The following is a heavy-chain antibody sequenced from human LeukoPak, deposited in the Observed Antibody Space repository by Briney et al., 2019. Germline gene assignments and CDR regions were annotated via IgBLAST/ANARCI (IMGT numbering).Heavy chain of an antibody. J-gene: IGHJ4*02. D-gene: IGHD6-19*01. CDR2: ISSSGSTI. V-gene: IGHV3-48*04. CDR3: ARGVGYSSGWLDY. CDR1: GFTFSSYA. Sequence: GGSLRLSCAASGFTFSSYAMSWVRQAPGKGLEWVSYISSSGSTIYYADSVKGRFTISRDNAKNSLYLQMNSLRAEDTAVYYCARGVGYSSGWLDYWGQGTLVTVSS.